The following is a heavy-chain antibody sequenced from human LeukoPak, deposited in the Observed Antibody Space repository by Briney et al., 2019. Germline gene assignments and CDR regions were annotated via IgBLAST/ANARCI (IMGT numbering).Heavy chain of an antibody. Sequence: ASVKVSCKASGYTFTGYYMHWVRQAPGQGLEWMGWISAYNGNTNYAQKLQGRVTMTTDTSTSTAYMELRSLRSDDTAVYYCARDAPYEPFDYWGQGTLVTVSS. D-gene: IGHD3-22*01. CDR1: GYTFTGYY. CDR3: ARDAPYEPFDY. V-gene: IGHV1-18*04. J-gene: IGHJ4*02. CDR2: ISAYNGNT.